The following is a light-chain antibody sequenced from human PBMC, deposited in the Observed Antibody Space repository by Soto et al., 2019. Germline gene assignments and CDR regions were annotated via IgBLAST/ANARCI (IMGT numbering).Light chain of an antibody. Sequence: QSALTQPASVSGSPGQSITISCTGTSSDVGGYNYVSWYHQHPGKAPKLMIYEVSNRPSGVSNRFSGSKSGNTASLTISGLQAEDEADYYCSSYTSSSSWVFGGGTKVTVL. CDR1: SSDVGGYNY. J-gene: IGLJ3*02. V-gene: IGLV2-14*01. CDR3: SSYTSSSSWV. CDR2: EVS.